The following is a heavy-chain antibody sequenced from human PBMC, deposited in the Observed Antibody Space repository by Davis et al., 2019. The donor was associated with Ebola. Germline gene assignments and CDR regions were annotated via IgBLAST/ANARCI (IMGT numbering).Heavy chain of an antibody. CDR1: GYTFTRYG. Sequence: AASVKVSCKASGYTFTRYGITWVRQAPGQGLEWMAWISAYNGKTNYAQKFQGRVTMTTDTSTSTAYMELRSLRSDDTAVYYCARDIDMIRGGWFDHWGQGTLVSVSS. J-gene: IGHJ5*02. CDR2: ISAYNGKT. CDR3: ARDIDMIRGGWFDH. D-gene: IGHD3-16*01. V-gene: IGHV1-18*01.